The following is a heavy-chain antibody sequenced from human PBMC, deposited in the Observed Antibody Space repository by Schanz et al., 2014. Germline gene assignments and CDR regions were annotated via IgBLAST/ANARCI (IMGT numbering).Heavy chain of an antibody. CDR1: GFTSSNAW. D-gene: IGHD3-22*01. J-gene: IGHJ4*02. V-gene: IGHV3-7*01. Sequence: MQLVESGGGVVQPGRSLRLSCAASGFTSSNAWMSWVRQAPGKGLEWVANIKQDESERSYVDSVKGRFTISRDNAKNSLYLQMNSLRAEDTAVYFCAKSYDTSGYSGFDYWGQGTLVTVSS. CDR2: IKQDESER. CDR3: AKSYDTSGYSGFDY.